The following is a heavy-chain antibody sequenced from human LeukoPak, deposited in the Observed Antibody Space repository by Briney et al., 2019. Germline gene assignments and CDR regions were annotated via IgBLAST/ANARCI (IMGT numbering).Heavy chain of an antibody. CDR2: INHSGST. J-gene: IGHJ4*02. CDR3: ARDREGDFDY. V-gene: IGHV4-34*01. Sequence: SETLSLTCAVYGGSFSGYYWSWIRQPPGKGLEWIGEINHSGSTNYNPSLKSRVTISVDTSKNQFSLELSSVTAADTAVYYCARDREGDFDYWGQGTLVTVSS. CDR1: GGSFSGYY.